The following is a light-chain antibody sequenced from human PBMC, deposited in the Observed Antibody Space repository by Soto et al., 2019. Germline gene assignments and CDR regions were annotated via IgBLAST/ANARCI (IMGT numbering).Light chain of an antibody. J-gene: IGLJ1*01. V-gene: IGLV2-8*01. CDR2: EVN. CDR1: SSDVGGYNY. CDR3: DPIAGCTNLV. Sequence: QSVLTQPPSASGSPGQSVAISCTGTSSDVGGYNYVSWYQLHPGKAPKLMIYEVNMRPSGVPDRFSGSKSGNTASLTVSGLRAEDEANNHADPIAGCTNLVFGTGTNLTLL.